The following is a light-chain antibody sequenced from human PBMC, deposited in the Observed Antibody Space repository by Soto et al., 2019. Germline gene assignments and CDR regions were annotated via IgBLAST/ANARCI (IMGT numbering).Light chain of an antibody. J-gene: IGLJ2*01. CDR2: EVS. CDR1: SSDVGGYNY. V-gene: IGLV2-14*01. CDR3: SSYTSSSTPVV. Sequence: QSVLTQPPSASGSPGQSLTISCTGTSSDVGGYNYVSWYQQHPGKAPKLMIYEVSNRPSGVSNRFSGSKSGNTASLTISGLQAEDEADYYCSSYTSSSTPVVFGGGTKLTVL.